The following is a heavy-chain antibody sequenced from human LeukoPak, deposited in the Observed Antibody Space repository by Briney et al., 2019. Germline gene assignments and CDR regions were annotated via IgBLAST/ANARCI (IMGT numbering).Heavy chain of an antibody. CDR1: GGSISSGGYS. CDR3: ARDQYYYDSSGYSDAFDI. D-gene: IGHD3-22*01. J-gene: IGHJ3*02. V-gene: IGHV4-30-2*05. Sequence: PSQTLSLTCAVSGGSISSGGYSWSWIRQPPGKGLEWIGYIYHSGSTYYNPSLKSRVTISVDTSKNQFSLKLSSVTAADTAVYYCARDQYYYDSSGYSDAFDIWGQGTMVTVSS. CDR2: IYHSGST.